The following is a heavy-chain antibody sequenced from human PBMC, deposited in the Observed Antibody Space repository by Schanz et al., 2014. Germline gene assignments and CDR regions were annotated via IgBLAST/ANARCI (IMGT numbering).Heavy chain of an antibody. CDR1: GFIFNDYY. D-gene: IGHD7-27*01. CDR3: ARENLNWEAFDI. J-gene: IGHJ3*02. Sequence: QVQLVESGGGLVKPGGSLRLSCAASGFIFNDYYMNWIRQAPGKGLEWLSYISRDGTTSYYADSVKGRFTISRDNDKKSPYLEMTSLRGEDTTVYYCARENLNWEAFDIWGQGTVVTVSS. CDR2: ISRDGTTS. V-gene: IGHV3-11*01.